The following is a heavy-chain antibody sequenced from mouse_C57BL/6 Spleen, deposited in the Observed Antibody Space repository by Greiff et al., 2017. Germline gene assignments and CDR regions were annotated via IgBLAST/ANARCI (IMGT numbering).Heavy chain of an antibody. CDR2: IRNKANGYTT. CDR3: ARLYGNYVWYFDV. CDR1: GFTFTDYY. V-gene: IGHV7-3*01. Sequence: EVKLVESGGGLVQPGGSLSLSCAASGFTFTDYYMSWVRQPPGKALEWLGFIRNKANGYTTEYSASVKGRFTISRDNSQSILYLRMNALRAEDSATYYCARLYGNYVWYFDVWGTGTTVTVSS. D-gene: IGHD2-1*01. J-gene: IGHJ1*03.